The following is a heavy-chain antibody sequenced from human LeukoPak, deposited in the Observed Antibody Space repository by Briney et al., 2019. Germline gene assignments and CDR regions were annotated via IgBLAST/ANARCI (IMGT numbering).Heavy chain of an antibody. Sequence: GGSLRLSCAASGFIFSESYMAWIRQAPGKGLEWISYIDNSGYNVQYADPVKGRFTISRDNAKNSLYLQMDSLRAEDTAVYYCTSGRGVSFDYWGQGTLVTVSS. D-gene: IGHD4-23*01. CDR3: TSGRGVSFDY. V-gene: IGHV3-11*04. J-gene: IGHJ4*02. CDR1: GFIFSESY. CDR2: IDNSGYNV.